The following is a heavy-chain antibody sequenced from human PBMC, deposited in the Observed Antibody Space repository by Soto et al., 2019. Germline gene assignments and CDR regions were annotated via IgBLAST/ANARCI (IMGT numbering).Heavy chain of an antibody. V-gene: IGHV3-23*01. CDR2: ISGSGGST. CDR3: AKDFRRWELLRKFGYYFDY. D-gene: IGHD1-26*01. Sequence: PGGSLRLSCAASGFTFSSYAMSWVRQAPGKGLEWVSAISGSGGSTYYADSVKGRFTISRDNSKNTLYLQMNSLRAEDTAVYYCAKDFRRWELLRKFGYYFDYWGQGTLVPVSS. CDR1: GFTFSSYA. J-gene: IGHJ4*02.